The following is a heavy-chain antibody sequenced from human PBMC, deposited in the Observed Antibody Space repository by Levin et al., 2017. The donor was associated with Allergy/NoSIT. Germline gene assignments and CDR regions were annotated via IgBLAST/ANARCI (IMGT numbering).Heavy chain of an antibody. CDR2: IYSGGST. V-gene: IGHV3-66*01. Sequence: PGGSPRLSCAASGFTVSSNYMSWVRQAPGKGLEWVSVIYSGGSTYYADSVKGRFTISRDNSKNTLYLQMNSLRAEDTAVYYCASGEYSYGWDIDYWGQGTLVTVSS. CDR1: GFTVSSNY. J-gene: IGHJ4*02. D-gene: IGHD5-18*01. CDR3: ASGEYSYGWDIDY.